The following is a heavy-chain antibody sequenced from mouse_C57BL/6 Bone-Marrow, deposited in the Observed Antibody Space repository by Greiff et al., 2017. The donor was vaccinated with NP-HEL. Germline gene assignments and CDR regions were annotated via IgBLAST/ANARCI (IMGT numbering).Heavy chain of an antibody. CDR2: IYPRSGNT. V-gene: IGHV1-81*01. J-gene: IGHJ2*01. CDR1: GYTFTSYG. CDR3: ARNYGSRYFDY. Sequence: VQLQESGAELARPGASVKLSCKASGYTFTSYGISWVKQRTGQGLEWIGEIYPRSGNTYYNEKFKGKATLTADKSSSTAYMELRSLTSEDSAVYFCARNYGSRYFDYWGQGTTLTVSS. D-gene: IGHD1-1*01.